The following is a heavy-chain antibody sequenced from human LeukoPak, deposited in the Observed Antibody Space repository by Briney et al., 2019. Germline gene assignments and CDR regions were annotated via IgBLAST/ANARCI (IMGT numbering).Heavy chain of an antibody. D-gene: IGHD6-19*01. J-gene: IGHJ4*02. CDR2: ISAYNGDT. V-gene: IGHV1-18*01. CDR3: ARDPSNSCGWRAFFDY. Sequence: ASVKVSCKASGYIFTNYGISWVRQAPGQGLEWMGWISAYNGDTNYAQKFQGRVTMTTDTSTTTAYMELRSLRSDDTAVYYCARDPSNSCGWRAFFDYWGQGTLVTVSS. CDR1: GYIFTNYG.